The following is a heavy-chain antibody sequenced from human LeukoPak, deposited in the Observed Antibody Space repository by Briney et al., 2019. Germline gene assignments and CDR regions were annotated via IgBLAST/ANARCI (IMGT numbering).Heavy chain of an antibody. V-gene: IGHV3-74*01. D-gene: IGHD2-15*01. CDR1: GFTFSSYS. CDR2: INSDGSST. CDR3: ARHRSGGSQDDAFDI. J-gene: IGHJ3*02. Sequence: GGSLRLSCAASGFTFSSYSMNWVRQAPGKGLEWVGRINSDGSSTSYADSVKGRFTISRDNSKNTLYLQMNSLRAEDTAVYYCARHRSGGSQDDAFDIWGQGTMVTVSS.